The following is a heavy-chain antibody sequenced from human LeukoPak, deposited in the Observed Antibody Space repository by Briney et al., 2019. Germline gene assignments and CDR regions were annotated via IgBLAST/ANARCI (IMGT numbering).Heavy chain of an antibody. Sequence: GGSLRLSCAASGFTFSSYWMSWARQAPGKGLEWVANIKQDGSEKYYVDSVKGRFTISRDNAKNSLYLQMNSLRAEDTAVYYCARLRGRYSGYIGWFDPWGQGTLVTVSS. CDR1: GFTFSSYW. V-gene: IGHV3-7*01. D-gene: IGHD5-12*01. CDR2: IKQDGSEK. CDR3: ARLRGRYSGYIGWFDP. J-gene: IGHJ5*02.